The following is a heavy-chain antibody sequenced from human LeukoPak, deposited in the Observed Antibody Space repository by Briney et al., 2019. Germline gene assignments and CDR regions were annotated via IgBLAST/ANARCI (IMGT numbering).Heavy chain of an antibody. Sequence: GGSLRLSCAASGFTFSYFWMHWVRQAPGKGLEWVSAISGSGGSTYYADSVKGRFTISRDNSKNTLYLQMNSLRAEDTAVYYCAKVTDRIPSLFDYWGQGTLVAVSS. D-gene: IGHD3-16*02. V-gene: IGHV3-23*01. CDR2: ISGSGGST. CDR1: GFTFSYFW. CDR3: AKVTDRIPSLFDY. J-gene: IGHJ4*02.